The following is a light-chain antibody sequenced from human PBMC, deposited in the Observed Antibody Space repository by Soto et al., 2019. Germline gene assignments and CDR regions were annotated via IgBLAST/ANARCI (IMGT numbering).Light chain of an antibody. Sequence: EVVMTQSPATLSVSPGERVTFSCRASQSVTTNLAWYQHKPGQSPRLLISDASTGASGIPPRFSGSGSGTEFTLTISSLQSEDFAVYYCHQYHYWWTFGQGTKVDIK. V-gene: IGKV3-15*01. CDR3: HQYHYWWT. CDR1: QSVTTN. CDR2: DAS. J-gene: IGKJ1*01.